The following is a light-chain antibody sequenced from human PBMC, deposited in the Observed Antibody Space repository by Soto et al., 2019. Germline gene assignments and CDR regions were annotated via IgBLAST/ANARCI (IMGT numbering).Light chain of an antibody. CDR3: CSFAGYYTSYG. CDR1: SNY. V-gene: IGLV2-11*01. CDR2: DVS. J-gene: IGLJ1*01. Sequence: QSALTQPRSVSGSPGQSVTISCTGTSNYVSWYQQDPGKAPKLIIYDVSKRPSGVPDRFSGSKSGNTASLTISGLQAEDEADYFCCSFAGYYTSYGFGTGTKVTVL.